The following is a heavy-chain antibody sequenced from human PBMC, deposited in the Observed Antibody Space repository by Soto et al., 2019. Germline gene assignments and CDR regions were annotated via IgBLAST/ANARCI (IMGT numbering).Heavy chain of an antibody. CDR2: IYHSGST. J-gene: IGHJ6*02. CDR1: GGSISSSNW. V-gene: IGHV4-4*02. D-gene: IGHD2-2*01. Sequence: PSETLSLTCAVSGGSISSSNWWSWVRQPPGKGLEWIGEIYHSGSTNYNPSLKSRVTISIDKSKNQFSLKLSSVTAADTAVYYCARIVVVPAAYIGYYYYGMDVWGQGTTVTVSS. CDR3: ARIVVVPAAYIGYYYYGMDV.